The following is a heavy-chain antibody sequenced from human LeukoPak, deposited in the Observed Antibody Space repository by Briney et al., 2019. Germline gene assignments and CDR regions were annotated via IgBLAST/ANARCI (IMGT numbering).Heavy chain of an antibody. V-gene: IGHV1-46*01. CDR3: ARGGTGTTSFDY. D-gene: IGHD1-1*01. CDR1: GYTFTNYY. CDR2: INPSGGST. J-gene: IGHJ4*02. Sequence: GASVKVSCKASGYTFTNYYMHLVQQDPRPGLEWPGIINPSGGSTRYAQKFQGRVTMTRDTSTSTVYMELSSLRSEDTAVYYCARGGTGTTSFDYWGQGTLVTVSS.